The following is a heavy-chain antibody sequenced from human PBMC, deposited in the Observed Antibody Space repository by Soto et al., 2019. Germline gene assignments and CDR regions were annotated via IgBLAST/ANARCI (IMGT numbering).Heavy chain of an antibody. CDR2: FDPEDGET. D-gene: IGHD1-1*01. CDR3: ATEYIPARAQDYYYYYMDV. Sequence: GASVKVSCKVSGYTLTELSMHWVRQAPGKGLEWMGGFDPEDGETIYAQKFQGRVTMTEDTSTDTAYMELSSLRSEDTAVYYCATEYIPARAQDYYYYYMDVWGKGTTVTVSS. CDR1: GYTLTELS. V-gene: IGHV1-24*01. J-gene: IGHJ6*03.